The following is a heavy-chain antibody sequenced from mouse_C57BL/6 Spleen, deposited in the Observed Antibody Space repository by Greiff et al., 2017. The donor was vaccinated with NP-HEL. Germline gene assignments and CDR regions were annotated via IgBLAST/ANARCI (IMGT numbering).Heavy chain of an antibody. J-gene: IGHJ2*01. CDR1: GYTFTDYE. V-gene: IGHV1-15*01. D-gene: IGHD2-3*01. CDR2: IDPETGGP. Sequence: QVQLKQSGAELVRPGASVTLSCKASGYTFTDYEMHWVKQTPVHGLEWIGAIDPETGGPAYNQKFKGKAILTADKSSSTAYMELRSLTSEDSAVYYCTSIYDGYPDYWGQGSTLTVSS. CDR3: TSIYDGYPDY.